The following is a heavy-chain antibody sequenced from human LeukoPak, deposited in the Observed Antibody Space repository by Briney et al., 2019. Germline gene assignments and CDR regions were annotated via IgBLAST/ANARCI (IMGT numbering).Heavy chain of an antibody. V-gene: IGHV3-20*04. J-gene: IGHJ4*02. CDR3: ARSGFLEWLLSHDY. D-gene: IGHD3-3*01. Sequence: GGSLRLSCAASGFTFDDYGMSWVRQAPGKGLEWVSGINWNGGSTGYADSVKGRFTISRDNAKNSLYLQMNSLRAEDTAVYYCARSGFLEWLLSHDYWGQGTLVTVSS. CDR2: INWNGGST. CDR1: GFTFDDYG.